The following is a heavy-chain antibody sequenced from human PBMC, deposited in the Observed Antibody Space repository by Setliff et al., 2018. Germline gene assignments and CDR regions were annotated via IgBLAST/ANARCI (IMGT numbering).Heavy chain of an antibody. Sequence: SETLSLTCTVYGGSFSDYYWGWIRQPPGKGLEWIAEINHSGSTNYNPSLKSRVTMSLDRSKNQFSLRLTSVTASDTAVYYCARANKKLDYYYYYYMDVWGKGTTVTVSS. J-gene: IGHJ6*03. CDR2: INHSGST. D-gene: IGHD1-1*01. V-gene: IGHV4-34*10. CDR1: GGSFSDYY. CDR3: ARANKKLDYYYYYYMDV.